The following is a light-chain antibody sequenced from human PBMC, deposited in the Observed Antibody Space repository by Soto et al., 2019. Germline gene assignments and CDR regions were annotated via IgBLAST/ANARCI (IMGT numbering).Light chain of an antibody. J-gene: IGKJ1*01. CDR1: QSVSSS. CDR3: QQYDDWPPST. CDR2: SAS. V-gene: IGKV3-15*01. Sequence: EIMMTQSPATLSVSPGERATLSCRASQSVSSSLAWYQQNPGQAPRLLIYSASTRATGIPARFSGSGSGTEFTLPISSLQSEDFAVYYCQQYDDWPPSTFGQGTKVDIK.